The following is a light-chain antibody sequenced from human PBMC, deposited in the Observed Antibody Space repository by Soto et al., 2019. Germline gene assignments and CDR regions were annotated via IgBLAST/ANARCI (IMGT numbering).Light chain of an antibody. CDR3: QQYSSSRT. Sequence: EIVMTQSPAILSVSPGDRATLSCRAGQSVSNNLAWYQQKPGQAPRLLIYDASNRATGIPARFSGSGSETDFTLTITRLEPEDFAVYYCQQYSSSRTFGQGTKVDTK. CDR1: QSVSNN. J-gene: IGKJ1*01. CDR2: DAS. V-gene: IGKV3D-15*01.